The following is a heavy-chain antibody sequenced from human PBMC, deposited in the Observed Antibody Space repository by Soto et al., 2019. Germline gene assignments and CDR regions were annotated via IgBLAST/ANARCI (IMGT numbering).Heavy chain of an antibody. J-gene: IGHJ5*02. CDR3: ARLADP. Sequence: SETLSLTCTVSGGSISSYYWSWIRQPPGKGLEWIGYIYYSGSTNYNPSLKSRVTISVDTSKNQFSLKLSSVTAADTAVYYCARLADPWGQGTLVTVSS. CDR1: GGSISSYY. CDR2: IYYSGST. V-gene: IGHV4-59*01.